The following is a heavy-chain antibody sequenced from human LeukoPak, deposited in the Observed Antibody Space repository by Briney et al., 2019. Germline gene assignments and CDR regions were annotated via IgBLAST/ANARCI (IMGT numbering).Heavy chain of an antibody. V-gene: IGHV3-21*01. CDR3: ARALVGATGY. Sequence: GRSLRLSCAASGFTFSSYSMNSVRQAPGKGLEWVSSISSSCKYIYYADSVKGRFTISRDNAQNSLYLQMNNLRAEDTAVYYCARALVGATGYWGQGTLVTVSS. CDR1: GFTFSSYS. D-gene: IGHD1-26*01. J-gene: IGHJ4*02. CDR2: ISSSCKYI.